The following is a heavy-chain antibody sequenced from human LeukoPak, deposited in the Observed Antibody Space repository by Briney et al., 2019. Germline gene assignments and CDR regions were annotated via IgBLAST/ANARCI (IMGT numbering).Heavy chain of an antibody. CDR1: GGTFSSYA. CDR2: IIPIFGTA. CDR3: ARESLTPGYYYGSGSYHWFDP. V-gene: IGHV1-69*01. Sequence: GASVKVSCKASGGTFSSYAISWVRQAPGQGLEWMGGIIPIFGTANYAQKFQGRVTITADESTSTAYMELSSLRSEDTAVYYCARESLTPGYYYGSGSYHWFDPWGQGTLVTVSS. J-gene: IGHJ5*02. D-gene: IGHD3-10*01.